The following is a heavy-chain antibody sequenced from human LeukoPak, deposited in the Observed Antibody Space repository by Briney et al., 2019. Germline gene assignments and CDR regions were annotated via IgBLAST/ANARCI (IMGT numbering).Heavy chain of an antibody. CDR2: ISNVGSNK. D-gene: IGHD6-6*01. CDR3: AKEARPPSTYYYYGMDV. J-gene: IGHJ6*02. V-gene: IGHV3-30*18. Sequence: GGSLRLSCAASGFIFSSYGMHWVRQAPGKGLEWGAVISNVGSNKYYADSVKGRFTISRDNSKNTLYLQMNSLRAEDTAVYYCAKEARPPSTYYYYGMDVWGQGTTVTVSS. CDR1: GFIFSSYG.